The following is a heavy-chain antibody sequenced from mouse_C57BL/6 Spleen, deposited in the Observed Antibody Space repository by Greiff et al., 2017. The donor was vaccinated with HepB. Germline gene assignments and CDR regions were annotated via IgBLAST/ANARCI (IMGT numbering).Heavy chain of an antibody. V-gene: IGHV1-64*01. CDR2: IHPNSGST. CDR1: GYTFTSYW. J-gene: IGHJ2*01. Sequence: QVQLQQPGAELVKPGASVKLSCKASGYTFTSYWMHWVKQRPGQGLEWIGMIHPNSGSTNYNEKFKSKATLTVDKSSSTAYMQLSSLTSEDSAVYYCAREGTPKESFDYWGQGTTLTVSS. CDR3: AREGTPKESFDY.